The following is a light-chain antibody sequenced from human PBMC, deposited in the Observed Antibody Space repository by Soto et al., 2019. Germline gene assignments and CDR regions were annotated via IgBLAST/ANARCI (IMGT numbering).Light chain of an antibody. J-gene: IGLJ1*01. CDR3: TSSTSVSLYV. V-gene: IGLV2-14*01. CDR1: SSDVGGYNY. Sequence: QSALTQAASVSGSPGQSITISCTGTSSDVGGYNYVSWYQQFPGKVPKLLIYNVSNRPSGVSNRFSGSKSGNTASLTISGLQAEDEADYFCTSSTSVSLYVFGTGTKVTVL. CDR2: NVS.